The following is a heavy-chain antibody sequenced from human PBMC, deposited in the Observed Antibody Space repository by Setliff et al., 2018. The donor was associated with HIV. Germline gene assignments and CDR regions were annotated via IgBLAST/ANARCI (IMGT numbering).Heavy chain of an antibody. D-gene: IGHD1-1*01. V-gene: IGHV4-34*01. CDR3: ARGRYNGDSYSGGFCYFDH. J-gene: IGHJ4*02. CDR2: INDNGGA. Sequence: SETLSLTCAVSGGSFSDYSWTWLRQPPGKALEWIGHINDNGGANYNPSLTTRATISVATPKNQFFLELTSVTAADTAVYYCARGRYNGDSYSGGFCYFDHWGQGSLVTVSS. CDR1: GGSFSDYS.